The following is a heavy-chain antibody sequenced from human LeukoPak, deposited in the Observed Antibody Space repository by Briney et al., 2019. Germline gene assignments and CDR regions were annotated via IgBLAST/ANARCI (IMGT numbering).Heavy chain of an antibody. J-gene: IGHJ4*02. CDR3: ARFVGGNYYDSSGYADY. V-gene: IGHV4-39*07. D-gene: IGHD3-22*01. CDR1: GGSISSSSYY. Sequence: SETLSLTCTVSGGSISSSSYYWGWIRQPPGKGLGWIGSIYYSGSTNYNPSLKSRVTMSVDTSKNQFSLKLSSVTAADTAVYYCARFVGGNYYDSSGYADYWGQGTLVTVSS. CDR2: IYYSGST.